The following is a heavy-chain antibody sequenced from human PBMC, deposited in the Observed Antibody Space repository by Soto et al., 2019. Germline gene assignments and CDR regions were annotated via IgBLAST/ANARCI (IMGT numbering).Heavy chain of an antibody. CDR2: IYYSGKT. D-gene: IGHD3-10*01. CDR3: VGITKVRGQGYYFDY. J-gene: IGHJ4*02. Sequence: QVQLQESGPGLVKPSETLSLTCTVSDCSVSSGSYYWSWLRQPPGKGLEWTGYIYYSGKTNYNPSLKSRDTISGDSSKHQFSLQLSAVTAADTDVYYCVGITKVRGQGYYFDYWGQGTLVTVSS. CDR1: DCSVSSGSYY. V-gene: IGHV4-61*01.